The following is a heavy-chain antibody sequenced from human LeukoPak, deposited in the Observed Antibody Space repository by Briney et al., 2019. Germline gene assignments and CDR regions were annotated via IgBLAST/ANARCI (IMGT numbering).Heavy chain of an antibody. CDR3: AASQSYCGGDCYSGDAFDI. CDR1: GGTFSSYA. Sequence: GASVKVSCKASGGTFSSYAISWVRQAPGQGLEWMGGIIPIFGTANYAQKFQGRVTITADESTSTAYMELSRLRSDDTAVYYCAASQSYCGGDCYSGDAFDIWGQGTMVTVSS. V-gene: IGHV1-69*13. J-gene: IGHJ3*02. D-gene: IGHD2-21*01. CDR2: IIPIFGTA.